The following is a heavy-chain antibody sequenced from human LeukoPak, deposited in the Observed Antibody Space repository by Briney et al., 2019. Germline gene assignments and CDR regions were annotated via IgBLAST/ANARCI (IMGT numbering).Heavy chain of an antibody. CDR3: ARGLLSWFDP. CDR1: GYTFTSYD. V-gene: IGHV1-8*01. CDR2: MNPNSGNT. J-gene: IGHJ5*02. Sequence: ASVKVSCKASGYTFTSYDINWVRQATGQGLEWMGWMNPNSGNTGYAQKFKGRVTMTRNTSISTAYMELSSLRSDDTAVYYCARGLLSWFDPWGQGTLVTVSS.